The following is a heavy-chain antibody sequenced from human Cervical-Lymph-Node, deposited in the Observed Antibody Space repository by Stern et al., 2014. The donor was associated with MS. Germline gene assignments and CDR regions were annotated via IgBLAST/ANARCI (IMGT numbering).Heavy chain of an antibody. D-gene: IGHD2-15*01. CDR2: ISYDGSNK. Sequence: QVQLVESGGGVVQPGRSLRLSCAASGFTFSSYGMHWVRQAPGKGLEWVAVISYDGSNKYYADSVKGRFTISRDNYKNTLYLQMTSLRAKDTAVYYCARRLGYCSGGSCRHYYYGMDVWGQGTTVTVSS. CDR1: GFTFSSYG. CDR3: ARRLGYCSGGSCRHYYYGMDV. J-gene: IGHJ6*02. V-gene: IGHV3-30*03.